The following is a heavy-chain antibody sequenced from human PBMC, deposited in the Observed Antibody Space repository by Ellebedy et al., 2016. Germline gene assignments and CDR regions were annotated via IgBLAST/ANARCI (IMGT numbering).Heavy chain of an antibody. CDR2: ISSSGSTI. CDR3: ARRAWAVGAFDI. V-gene: IGHV3-48*04. Sequence: GGSLRLSXAASGFTFSSYSMNWVRQAPGKGLEWVSYISSSGSTIYYADSVKGRFTISRDNAKNSLYLQMNSLRAEDTAVYYCARRAWAVGAFDIWGQGTRVTVSS. CDR1: GFTFSSYS. J-gene: IGHJ3*02. D-gene: IGHD1-26*01.